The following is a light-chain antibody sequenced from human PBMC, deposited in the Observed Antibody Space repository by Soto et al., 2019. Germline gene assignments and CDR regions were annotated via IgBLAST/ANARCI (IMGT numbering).Light chain of an antibody. J-gene: IGLJ2*01. CDR1: SSDVGAYNS. CDR2: EVT. Sequence: QSVLTQPASVSGSPGQSITISCTGTSSDVGAYNSVCWYQQHPGKVPKLLIYEVTNRPSGVSYRFSGSKSGNTASLTISGLQAEHEADYYCSSYVSGNTVVFGGGTKLTVL. CDR3: SSYVSGNTVV. V-gene: IGLV2-14*01.